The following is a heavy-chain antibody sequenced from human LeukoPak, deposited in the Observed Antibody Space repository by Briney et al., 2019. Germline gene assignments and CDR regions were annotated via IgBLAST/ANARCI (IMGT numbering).Heavy chain of an antibody. Sequence: PSETLSLTCAVSGGSISSGGYSWSWIRQPPGKGLEWIGYIYYSGSTYYNPSLKSRVTISVDTSKNQFSLKLSSVTAADTAVYYCAREAYGLDYWGQGTLVTVSS. CDR2: IYYSGST. D-gene: IGHD4-17*01. V-gene: IGHV4-30-4*07. J-gene: IGHJ4*02. CDR1: GGSISSGGYS. CDR3: AREAYGLDY.